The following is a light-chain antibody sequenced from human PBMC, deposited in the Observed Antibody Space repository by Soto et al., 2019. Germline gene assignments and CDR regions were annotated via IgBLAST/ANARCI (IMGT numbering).Light chain of an antibody. V-gene: IGKV3-11*01. CDR3: QERSNCPPIT. CDR1: QSVSSY. Sequence: EIVLTQSPATLSLSPGERATLSCRASQSVSSYLAWYQQKPGQAPRLLIYDASNRATGIPARFSGSGAGTDFTLTISSLEPADFAVYYCQERSNCPPITFGPGNKVDIK. J-gene: IGKJ3*01. CDR2: DAS.